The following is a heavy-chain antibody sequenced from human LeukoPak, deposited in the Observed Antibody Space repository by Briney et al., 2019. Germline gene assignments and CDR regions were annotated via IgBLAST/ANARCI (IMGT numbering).Heavy chain of an antibody. Sequence: PSETLSLTCAVYGGSFSGYYWSWIRQPPGKGLEWIGEINHSGSTNYNPSLKSRVTISVDTSKNQFSLKLSSVTAADTAVYYCARVRKLRTQGVMDPLDYWGQGTLVTVSS. V-gene: IGHV4-34*01. CDR3: ARVRKLRTQGVMDPLDY. D-gene: IGHD3-16*01. J-gene: IGHJ4*02. CDR1: GGSFSGYY. CDR2: INHSGST.